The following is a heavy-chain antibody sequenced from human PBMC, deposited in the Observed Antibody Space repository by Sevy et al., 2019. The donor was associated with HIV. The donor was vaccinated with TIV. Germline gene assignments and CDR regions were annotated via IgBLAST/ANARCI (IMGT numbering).Heavy chain of an antibody. CDR2: ISYDGSNK. CDR1: GFTFSSYA. J-gene: IGHJ6*02. Sequence: GGSLRLSCAASGFTFSSYAMHWVRQAPGKGLEWVAVISYDGSNKYYADSVKGRFTISRDNSKNTQYLQMNSLRAEDTAVYYCARASVAGTQYYYYGMDVWGQGTTVTVSS. D-gene: IGHD6-19*01. CDR3: ARASVAGTQYYYYGMDV. V-gene: IGHV3-30-3*01.